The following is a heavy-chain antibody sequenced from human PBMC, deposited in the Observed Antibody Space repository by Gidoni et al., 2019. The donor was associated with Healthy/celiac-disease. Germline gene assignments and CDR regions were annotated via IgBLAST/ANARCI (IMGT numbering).Heavy chain of an antibody. D-gene: IGHD2-2*01. CDR2: ISGSGSST. V-gene: IGHV3-23*01. Sequence: EVQLLESGGGLVQPGGSLRLSCAASGFTLSSSALSRVRHAPGQGLECVSAISGSGSSTDYADSVKGRLTISRDNSKNTLYLQMNSRRAEDTAVYYCAKDQYCSSTSCSALYYYYGMDVWGQGTTVTVSS. CDR3: AKDQYCSSTSCSALYYYYGMDV. J-gene: IGHJ6*02. CDR1: GFTLSSSA.